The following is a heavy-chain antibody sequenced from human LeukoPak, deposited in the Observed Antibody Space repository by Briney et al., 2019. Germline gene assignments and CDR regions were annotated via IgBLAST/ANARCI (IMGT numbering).Heavy chain of an antibody. CDR1: GFTFSNAW. CDR3: TSRGWFGELRSF. CDR2: IKSKTDGGTT. V-gene: IGHV3-15*01. D-gene: IGHD3-10*01. J-gene: IGHJ4*02. Sequence: GGSLRLSCAASGFTFSNAWMSWVRQAPGKGLEWVGRIKSKTDGGTTDYAAPVKGRFTIARDDSKNTLYLQMNSLKTEDTAVYYCTSRGWFGELRSFWGQGTLVTVSS.